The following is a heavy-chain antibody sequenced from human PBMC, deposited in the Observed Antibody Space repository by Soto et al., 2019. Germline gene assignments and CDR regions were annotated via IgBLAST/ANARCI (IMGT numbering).Heavy chain of an antibody. J-gene: IGHJ5*02. CDR2: IYHSGST. CDR3: ARGMVRGVSGWFDP. Sequence: PSETLSLTCAVSGGSISSGGYSWSWILQPPGKGLEWIVYIYHSGSTYYNPSLKSRVTISVDRSKNQFSLKLSSVTAADTAVYYCARGMVRGVSGWFDPWGQGTLVTVSS. CDR1: GGSISSGGYS. V-gene: IGHV4-30-2*01. D-gene: IGHD3-10*01.